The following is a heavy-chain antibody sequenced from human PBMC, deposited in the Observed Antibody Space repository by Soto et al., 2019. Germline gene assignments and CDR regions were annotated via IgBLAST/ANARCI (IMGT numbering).Heavy chain of an antibody. V-gene: IGHV4-31*03. Sequence: SETLSLTCTVSGGSISSGGYSWSWIRQPPGKGLEWIGHISYRGSTYYNPSLKSRFTISGDTSKNQFSLKLSSVTAADTAVYYCARGLVNYYYMDVWGKGTTVTVSS. D-gene: IGHD3-9*01. CDR3: ARGLVNYYYMDV. CDR2: ISYRGST. J-gene: IGHJ6*03. CDR1: GGSISSGGYS.